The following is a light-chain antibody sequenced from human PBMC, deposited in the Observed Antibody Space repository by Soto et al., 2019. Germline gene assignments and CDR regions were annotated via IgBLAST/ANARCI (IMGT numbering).Light chain of an antibody. CDR2: GAS. CDR3: QQYNNWPAIT. V-gene: IGKV3D-15*01. CDR1: QSISSK. Sequence: IVMTQSPATLSVSPGERASLSCRASQSISSKLAWYQKKPGQAPRLLIYGASTRATGIPARFSGSGSGTEFTLTISSLQSEDFAVYYCQQYNNWPAITFGQGTRLAIK. J-gene: IGKJ5*01.